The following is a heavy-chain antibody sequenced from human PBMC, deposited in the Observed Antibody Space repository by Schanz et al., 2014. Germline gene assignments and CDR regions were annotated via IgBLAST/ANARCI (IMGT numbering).Heavy chain of an antibody. CDR1: GFTFNSYA. CDR2: ISHSGGSK. V-gene: IGHV3-23*04. J-gene: IGHJ4*02. Sequence: VQLVESGGGVVQPGRSLRLSCAASGFTFNSYAMTWVRQAPGKGLEWVSSISHSGGSKYYADSVKGRFTISRDNSKNTLYLQMNPLRAEDTAVYYCARDRGYCSGGSCLTFDYWGQGTLVTVSS. D-gene: IGHD2-15*01. CDR3: ARDRGYCSGGSCLTFDY.